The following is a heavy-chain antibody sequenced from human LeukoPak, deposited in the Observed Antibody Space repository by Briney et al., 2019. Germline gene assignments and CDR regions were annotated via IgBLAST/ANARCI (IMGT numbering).Heavy chain of an antibody. CDR2: IKPDGSDK. CDR1: GFTFSSHW. CDR3: AGEVFGLPGAVFDY. V-gene: IGHV3-7*01. D-gene: IGHD1-20*01. J-gene: IGHJ4*02. Sequence: PGGSLRLSCAASGFTFSSHWMTWIRQAPGKGLQWVANIKPDGSDKYYVDSVKGRFTISRDNDKNSLYLQMNSLRAEDTAVYYCAGEVFGLPGAVFDYWAQGPLVPVS.